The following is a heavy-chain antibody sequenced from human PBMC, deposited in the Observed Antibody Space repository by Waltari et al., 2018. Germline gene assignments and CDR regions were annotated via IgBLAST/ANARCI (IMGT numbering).Heavy chain of an antibody. Sequence: QVQLVQSGAEVKKPGASVKVSCKASGYTFTGHYMHWVRQAPGQGLEWMGWINPNSGGTNYAQKFQGRVTMTRDTSISTAYMELSRLRSDDTAVYYCARGPIVLMVYAPFDYWGQGTLVTVSS. D-gene: IGHD2-8*01. V-gene: IGHV1-2*02. J-gene: IGHJ4*02. CDR3: ARGPIVLMVYAPFDY. CDR1: GYTFTGHY. CDR2: INPNSGGT.